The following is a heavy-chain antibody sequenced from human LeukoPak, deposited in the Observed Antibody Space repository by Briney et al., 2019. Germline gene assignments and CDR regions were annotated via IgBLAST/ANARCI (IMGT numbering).Heavy chain of an antibody. CDR2: ISGNGVST. J-gene: IGHJ6*03. V-gene: IGHV3-23*01. D-gene: IGHD6-19*01. CDR1: GFTFSSYA. CDR3: AKDLYSGWNTNYYYYYMDV. Sequence: GGSLRLSCAASGFTFSSYAMTWVRQAPGRGLEWVSAISGNGVSTYYADSVKGRFTISRDYSENTLNLQMNSLRAEDTAVYYCAKDLYSGWNTNYYYYYMDVWGKGTTVTVSS.